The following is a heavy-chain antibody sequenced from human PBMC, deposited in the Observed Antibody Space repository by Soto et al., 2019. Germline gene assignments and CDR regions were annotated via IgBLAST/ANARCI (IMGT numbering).Heavy chain of an antibody. CDR3: AKDRERIATRSIDY. CDR1: GFTFSSYA. D-gene: IGHD6-6*01. J-gene: IGHJ4*02. Sequence: EVQLLESGGGLVQPGGSLRLSCAASGFTFSSYAMSWVRQAPGKGLEWVSGISGSGVSTYYADSVKGRFTISRDNSKRTLDLQMNSLRAEDTAVYYCAKDRERIATRSIDYWGQGTLVTVSS. CDR2: ISGSGVST. V-gene: IGHV3-23*01.